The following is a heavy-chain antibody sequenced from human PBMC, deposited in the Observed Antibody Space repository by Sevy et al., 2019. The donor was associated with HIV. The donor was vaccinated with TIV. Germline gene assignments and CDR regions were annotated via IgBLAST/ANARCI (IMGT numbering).Heavy chain of an antibody. CDR1: GFAFSSYD. V-gene: IGHV3-48*01. CDR2: ISSSSSNI. Sequence: GGSLRLSCAASGFAFSSYDLNWVSQAPGKGLEWVSYISSSSSNIYYADSVKGRFTISRDNAKNSLYVQMNSLRAEDTAVYYCAREGGYSDQGMDVWGQGTTVTVSS. CDR3: AREGGYSDQGMDV. D-gene: IGHD5-12*01. J-gene: IGHJ6*02.